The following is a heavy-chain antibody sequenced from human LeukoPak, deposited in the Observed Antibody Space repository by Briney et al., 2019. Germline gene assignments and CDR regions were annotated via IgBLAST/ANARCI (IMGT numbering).Heavy chain of an antibody. J-gene: IGHJ3*02. CDR2: INHSGST. Sequence: SETLSLTCTVSGGSISSYYWSWIRQPPGKGLEWIGEINHSGSTNYNPSLKSRVTISVDTSKNQFSLKLSSVTAADTAVYYCARHRTFGIWGQGTMVTVSS. CDR3: ARHRTFGI. V-gene: IGHV4-34*01. CDR1: GGSISSYY.